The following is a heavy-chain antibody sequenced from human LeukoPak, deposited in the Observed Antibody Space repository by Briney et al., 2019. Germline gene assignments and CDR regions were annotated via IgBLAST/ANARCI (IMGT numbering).Heavy chain of an antibody. CDR2: IGGNGGIT. CDR1: GFSFRSYA. J-gene: IGHJ5*02. CDR3: AKDRYCSDTSCYAGQFDP. Sequence: GGSLRLSCAASGFSFRSYAMSWVRQAPGKGLEWVSAIGGNGGITYYADSVKGRFTISRDNSKNTLYLQMNTLRAEDTAVYYCAKDRYCSDTSCYAGQFDPWGQGTLVTVSS. V-gene: IGHV3-23*01. D-gene: IGHD2-2*01.